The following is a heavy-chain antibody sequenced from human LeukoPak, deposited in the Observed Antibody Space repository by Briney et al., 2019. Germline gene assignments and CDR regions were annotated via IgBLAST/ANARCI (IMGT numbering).Heavy chain of an antibody. CDR3: ARTGRLQYGDYVAFDY. V-gene: IGHV3-74*01. J-gene: IGHJ4*02. Sequence: GGSLRLSCVASGFTFRNYWMHWVRQVPGKGPEWVSRINKDGSITNFADSVKGRFTISRDNAKNSLYLQMNSLRAEDTAVYYCARTGRLQYGDYVAFDYWGQGTLVTVSS. D-gene: IGHD4-17*01. CDR1: GFTFRNYW. CDR2: INKDGSIT.